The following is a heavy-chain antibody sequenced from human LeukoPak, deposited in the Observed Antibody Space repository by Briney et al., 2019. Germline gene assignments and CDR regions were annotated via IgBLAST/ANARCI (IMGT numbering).Heavy chain of an antibody. CDR3: ARGAPSYCSSTSCLAYYFDY. Sequence: ASVKVSCKASGYTFTGYYMHWVRQAPGQGLEWMGWINPNSGGTNCAQKFQGWVTMTRDTSISTAYMVLSRLRSDDTAVYYCARGAPSYCSSTSCLAYYFDYWGQGTLVTVSS. CDR2: INPNSGGT. CDR1: GYTFTGYY. J-gene: IGHJ4*02. D-gene: IGHD2-2*01. V-gene: IGHV1-2*04.